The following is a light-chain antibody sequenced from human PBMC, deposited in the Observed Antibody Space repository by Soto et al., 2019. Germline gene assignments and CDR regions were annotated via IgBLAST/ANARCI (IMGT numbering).Light chain of an antibody. Sequence: QSVLTQSPSASASLGASVKLTCTLSSGHSSYAIAWHQQQPEKGPRYLMKLNSDGSHSKGDGIPDRFSGSSSGAERYPTISSLQSEDEADYYCQTWGTGILVFGGGTKVTVL. CDR3: QTWGTGILV. CDR2: LNSDGSH. V-gene: IGLV4-69*01. CDR1: SGHSSYA. J-gene: IGLJ2*01.